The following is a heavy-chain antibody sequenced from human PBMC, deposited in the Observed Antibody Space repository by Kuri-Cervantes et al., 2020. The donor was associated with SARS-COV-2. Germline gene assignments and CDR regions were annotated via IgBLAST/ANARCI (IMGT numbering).Heavy chain of an antibody. CDR2: IYSGGNT. V-gene: IGHV3-53*04. CDR1: GFTVSGNY. J-gene: IGHJ3*02. Sequence: GGSPRLSCAASGFTVSGNYMSWVRQAPGKGLEWVSVIYSGGNTYYGDSVKGRFTSSRHNSKNTLYLQMNSLRPEDTAVSSCARASSSYAFDIWGQGTMVTVSS. D-gene: IGHD6-6*01. CDR3: ARASSSYAFDI.